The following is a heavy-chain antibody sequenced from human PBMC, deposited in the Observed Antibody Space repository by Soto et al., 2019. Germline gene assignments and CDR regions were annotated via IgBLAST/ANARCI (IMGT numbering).Heavy chain of an antibody. CDR3: TRMSTSFDF. CDR1: GYPFTAYH. V-gene: IGHV1-46*03. J-gene: IGHJ4*02. CDR2: LNPSNAKA. Sequence: QVYLVQSGTEMKRPGASVKVSCQASGYPFTAYHMHRVRQAPGQGPVWMGMLNPSNAKAKYAENFQDRITLTRDTSTNSVYMELSALRSEDTAIYFCTRMSTSFDFWGQGTLVSVSS.